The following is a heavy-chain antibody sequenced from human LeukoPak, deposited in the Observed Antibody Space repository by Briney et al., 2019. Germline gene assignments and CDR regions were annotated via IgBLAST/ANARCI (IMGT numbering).Heavy chain of an antibody. J-gene: IGHJ3*02. V-gene: IGHV4-30-4*07. CDR1: GGYIGSGTYS. D-gene: IGHD2-15*01. CDR2: IYNSGGT. Sequence: SETLSLTCAVSGGYIGSGTYSWTWMRQPPGKGLEWIGYIYNSGGTFNNPSLNSRVTISVDTSKNQFSLKLSSVTAADTAMYYCAREGGNCSGGSCYSGAFDIWGQGTLVTVSS. CDR3: AREGGNCSGGSCYSGAFDI.